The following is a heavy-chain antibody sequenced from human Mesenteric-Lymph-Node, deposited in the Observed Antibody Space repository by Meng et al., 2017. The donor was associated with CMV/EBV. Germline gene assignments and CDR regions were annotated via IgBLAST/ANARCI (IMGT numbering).Heavy chain of an antibody. CDR3: ATGKGQLDPFGY. Sequence: GGSLRLSCATSGFTFSTYSMNWVRQAPGKGLEWVSSISSSGGYIYYADSVKGRSTISRDNAKNSLYLQMNSLRAEDTAVYVCATGKGQLDPFGYWGQGTLVTVSS. V-gene: IGHV3-21*01. CDR2: ISSSGGYI. CDR1: GFTFSTYS. D-gene: IGHD6-13*01. J-gene: IGHJ4*02.